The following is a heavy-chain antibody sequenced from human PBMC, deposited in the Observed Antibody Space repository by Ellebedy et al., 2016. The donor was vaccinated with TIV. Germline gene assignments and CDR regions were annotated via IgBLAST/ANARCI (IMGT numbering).Heavy chain of an antibody. J-gene: IGHJ6*02. V-gene: IGHV1-18*01. CDR2: ISPYNGHT. CDR3: ARDSRWNVLHGSSGMDV. D-gene: IGHD1-1*01. Sequence: ASVKVSCKASGYTFNTFGITWVRQAPGQGLEWLGWISPYNGHTNYGQKFQGRVTLTTDTSTSKAYMELRSLRSDDSAVYFCARDSRWNVLHGSSGMDVWGQGTTVTVSS. CDR1: GYTFNTFG.